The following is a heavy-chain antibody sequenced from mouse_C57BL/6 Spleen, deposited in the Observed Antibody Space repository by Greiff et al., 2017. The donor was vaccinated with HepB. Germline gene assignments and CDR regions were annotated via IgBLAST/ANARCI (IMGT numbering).Heavy chain of an antibody. Sequence: VQLQQSGAELVKPGASVKISCKASGYAFSSYWMNWVKQRPGTGLEWIGQIYPGDGDTNYNGKFKGKATLTADKSSSTAYIKLSSLTSEDSAVYFCARQGNSAQVYFDYWGQGTTLTVSS. CDR1: GYAFSSYW. J-gene: IGHJ2*01. V-gene: IGHV1-80*01. CDR2: IYPGDGDT. D-gene: IGHD3-2*02. CDR3: ARQGNSAQVYFDY.